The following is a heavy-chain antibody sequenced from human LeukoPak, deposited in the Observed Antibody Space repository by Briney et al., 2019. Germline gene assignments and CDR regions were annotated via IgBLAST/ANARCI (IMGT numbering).Heavy chain of an antibody. V-gene: IGHV1-2*02. CDR3: ARGSSGSVYYYYHYMDV. CDR2: INPNSGGT. CDR1: GYTFTGYY. Sequence: ASVKVSCKASGYTFTGYYMHWVRQAPGQGLEWMGWINPNSGGTNYAQKFQGRVTMTRDPSISTAYMELSRLRSDDTAVYYCARGSSGSVYYYYHYMDVWGKGTTVTVSS. J-gene: IGHJ6*03. D-gene: IGHD6-19*01.